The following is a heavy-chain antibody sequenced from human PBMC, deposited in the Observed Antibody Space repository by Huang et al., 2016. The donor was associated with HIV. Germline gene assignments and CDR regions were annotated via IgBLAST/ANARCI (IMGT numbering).Heavy chain of an antibody. CDR2: IHYSAST. V-gene: IGHV4-39*01. J-gene: IGHJ4*02. D-gene: IGHD3-3*01. CDR1: GGPISSSSYY. Sequence: QLQLQESGPGLVKPSETLSLTCTVSGGPISSSSYYWGWIRQPPGKGLEWIGSIHYSASTSYNPSLKSRVTISVDTSKNQFSLNLSSVTAADTAVYYCARHSDDFWSGYSYFDYWGQGTLVPVSS. CDR3: ARHSDDFWSGYSYFDY.